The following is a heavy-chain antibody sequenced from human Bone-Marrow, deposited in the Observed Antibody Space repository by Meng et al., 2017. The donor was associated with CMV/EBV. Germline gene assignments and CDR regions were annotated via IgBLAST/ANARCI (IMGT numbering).Heavy chain of an antibody. CDR1: GFTFDDYA. V-gene: IGHV3-9*01. Sequence: SLKISCAASGFTFDDYAMHWVRQAPGKGLEWVSVISWNSGSICYADSVKGRFTISRDNSKNTLYLQMNSLRAEDTAVYYGAKAQWPFYSNYGSDSSIDFWGQGTLVTVSS. J-gene: IGHJ4*02. CDR3: AKAQWPFYSNYGSDSSIDF. CDR2: ISWNSGSI. D-gene: IGHD4-11*01.